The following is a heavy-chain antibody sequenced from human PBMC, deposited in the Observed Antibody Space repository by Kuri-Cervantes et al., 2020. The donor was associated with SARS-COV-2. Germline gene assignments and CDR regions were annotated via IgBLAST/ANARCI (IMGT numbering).Heavy chain of an antibody. V-gene: IGHV4-34*01. J-gene: IGHJ6*02. Sequence: SETLSLTCAVYGGSFSGYYWSWIRQPPGKGLEWIGSIYYNGSAFYNPSLMDRVSISVDTSKNQFSLKVNSLTAADTAVYYCARHGSGESYYYYGMDVWGQGTTVTVSS. D-gene: IGHD3-10*01. CDR1: GGSFSGYY. CDR2: IYYNGSA. CDR3: ARHGSGESYYYYGMDV.